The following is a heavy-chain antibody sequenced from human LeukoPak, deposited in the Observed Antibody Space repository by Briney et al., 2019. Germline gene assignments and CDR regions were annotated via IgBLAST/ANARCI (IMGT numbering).Heavy chain of an antibody. CDR3: ARDVIVATIRTVDY. CDR2: IKQDGSER. Sequence: GGSLRLSCAASGFTFSSYWMTWVRQAPGKGLEWVANIKQDGSERNYVDSVKGRFTISRDNAKNSLYLQMNTLRDDDTAVYYCARDVIVATIRTVDYWGQGTLVTVSS. CDR1: GFTFSSYW. V-gene: IGHV3-7*03. D-gene: IGHD5-12*01. J-gene: IGHJ4*02.